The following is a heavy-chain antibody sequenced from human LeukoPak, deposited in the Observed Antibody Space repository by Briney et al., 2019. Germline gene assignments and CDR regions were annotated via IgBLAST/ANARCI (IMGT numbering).Heavy chain of an antibody. J-gene: IGHJ4*02. CDR2: ISGSGGST. V-gene: IGHV3-23*01. D-gene: IGHD3-22*01. CDR3: AKGPYYHDSSGHNSYYFDY. CDR1: GFTFSSYG. Sequence: PGGSLRLSCAASGFTFSSYGMSWVRQAPGKGLEWVSAISGSGGSTYYADSVKGRFTISRDNSKNTLYLQMNSLRAEDTAVYYCAKGPYYHDSSGHNSYYFDYWGQGTLVTVSS.